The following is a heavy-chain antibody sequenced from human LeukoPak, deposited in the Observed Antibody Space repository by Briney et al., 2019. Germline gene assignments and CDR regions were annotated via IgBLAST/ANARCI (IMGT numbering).Heavy chain of an antibody. Sequence: EASVKVSCKASGGTFSSYAISWVRQAPGQGLEWMGWISAYNGNTNYAQKLQGRVTMTTDTSTSTAYMELRSLRSDDTAVYYCARDIGGWFGELCCYYMDVWGKGTTVTVSS. CDR3: ARDIGGWFGELCCYYMDV. CDR2: ISAYNGNT. J-gene: IGHJ6*03. V-gene: IGHV1-18*01. CDR1: GGTFSSYA. D-gene: IGHD3-10*01.